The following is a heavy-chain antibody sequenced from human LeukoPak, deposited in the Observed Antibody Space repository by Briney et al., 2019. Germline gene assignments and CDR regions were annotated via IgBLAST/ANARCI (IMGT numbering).Heavy chain of an antibody. J-gene: IGHJ4*02. Sequence: SEILSLTCTVSGGSISSSSYYWVWIRQPPGEGLEWIGNIYYSGSTYYNPSLESRVTISVDTSKNQFSLMLNSVTAADTAVYYCARHSLILTGYPFDYWGQGTLVTVSS. CDR1: GGSISSSSYY. CDR2: IYYSGST. CDR3: ARHSLILTGYPFDY. D-gene: IGHD3-9*01. V-gene: IGHV4-39*01.